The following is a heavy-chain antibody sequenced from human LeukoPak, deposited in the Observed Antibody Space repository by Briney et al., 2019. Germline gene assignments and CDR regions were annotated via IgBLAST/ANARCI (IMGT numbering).Heavy chain of an antibody. Sequence: PGGSLRLSCAASGFTFSSYWMSWVRQAPGKGLEWVANIKQDGSEKYYVDSVKGRFTISRDNAKNSLYLQMNSLGAEDTAVYYCATTYYDFWSGYFGQYYFDYWGQGTLVTVSS. J-gene: IGHJ4*02. CDR2: IKQDGSEK. CDR3: ATTYYDFWSGYFGQYYFDY. D-gene: IGHD3-3*01. V-gene: IGHV3-7*01. CDR1: GFTFSSYW.